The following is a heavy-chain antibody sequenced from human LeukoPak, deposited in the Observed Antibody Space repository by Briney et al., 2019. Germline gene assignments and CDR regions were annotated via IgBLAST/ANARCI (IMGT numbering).Heavy chain of an antibody. Sequence: SETLSLTCTVSGGSISDYSWSWIRQPPGKGLEWIGEINHSGSTNYNPSLKSRVTISVDTSKNQFSLKLSSVTAADTAVYYCARSGGYCSGGSCLIDYWGQGTLVTVSS. CDR2: INHSGST. J-gene: IGHJ4*02. CDR3: ARSGGYCSGGSCLIDY. V-gene: IGHV4-34*01. CDR1: GGSISDYS. D-gene: IGHD2-15*01.